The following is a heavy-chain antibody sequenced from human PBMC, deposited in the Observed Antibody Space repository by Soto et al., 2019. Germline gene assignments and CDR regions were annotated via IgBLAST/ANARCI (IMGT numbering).Heavy chain of an antibody. D-gene: IGHD2-21*01. J-gene: IGHJ6*02. Sequence: GASVQVSCKASGYTFTGYYMHWVRQAPGQGLEWMGWINPNSGGTNYAQKFQGRVTMTRDTSISTAYMELSRLRSDDTAVYYCARVGYSGGTSMDVWGQGTTVTVSS. CDR2: INPNSGGT. V-gene: IGHV1-2*02. CDR3: ARVGYSGGTSMDV. CDR1: GYTFTGYY.